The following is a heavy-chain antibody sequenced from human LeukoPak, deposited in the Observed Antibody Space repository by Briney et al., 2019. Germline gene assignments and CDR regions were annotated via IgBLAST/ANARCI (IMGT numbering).Heavy chain of an antibody. V-gene: IGHV3-30*18. CDR2: IVYDGSDK. Sequence: GGSLRLSCVASGFTFSSYGMHWVRQAPGKGLEWVSVIVYDGSDKYYADSVKGRFTISRDNSKNTLYLQMNSLRAEDTAVYYCAKEVVGATQPLYYFGSRGQGTLVTVSS. CDR1: GFTFSSYG. CDR3: AKEVVGATQPLYYFGS. J-gene: IGHJ4*02. D-gene: IGHD1-26*01.